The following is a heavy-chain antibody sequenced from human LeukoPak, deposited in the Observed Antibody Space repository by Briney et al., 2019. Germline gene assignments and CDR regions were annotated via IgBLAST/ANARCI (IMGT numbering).Heavy chain of an antibody. Sequence: AGGSLRLSCAASGFTFSTYGMHWVRQAPGKGLEWVAVISYDGSNKYYADSVKGRFTISRDNSKNTLYLQMNSLRAEDTAVYYCAKDLSSGKYYYDSSGYAFDIWGQGTMVTVSS. D-gene: IGHD3-22*01. CDR1: GFTFSTYG. J-gene: IGHJ3*02. CDR3: AKDLSSGKYYYDSSGYAFDI. V-gene: IGHV3-30*18. CDR2: ISYDGSNK.